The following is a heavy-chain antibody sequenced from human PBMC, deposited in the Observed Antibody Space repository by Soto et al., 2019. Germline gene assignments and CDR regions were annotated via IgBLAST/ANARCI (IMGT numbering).Heavy chain of an antibody. J-gene: IGHJ5*02. CDR2: ISGSGGST. Sequence: PGGSLRLSCAASGFTFSSYAMSWVRQAPGKGLEWVSAISGSGGSTYYADSVKGRFTISRDNSKNTLYLQMNSLRAEDTAVYYCAKRDYGDSYNWFDPWGQGTLVTVSP. V-gene: IGHV3-23*01. D-gene: IGHD4-17*01. CDR3: AKRDYGDSYNWFDP. CDR1: GFTFSSYA.